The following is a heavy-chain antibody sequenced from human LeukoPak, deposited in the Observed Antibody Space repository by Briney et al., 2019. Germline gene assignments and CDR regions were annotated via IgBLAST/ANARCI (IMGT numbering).Heavy chain of an antibody. Sequence: GGSLRLSCTASGFTFGDYAMSWVRQAPGKGLEWVGLIRSKAYGGTTEYAASVKGRFTISRDDSKSIAYLQMNSLKTEDTAVYYCTRAEYYYDSSGYYSEAYYFDYWGQGTLVTVSS. CDR1: GFTFGDYA. V-gene: IGHV3-49*04. D-gene: IGHD3-22*01. J-gene: IGHJ4*02. CDR2: IRSKAYGGTT. CDR3: TRAEYYYDSSGYYSEAYYFDY.